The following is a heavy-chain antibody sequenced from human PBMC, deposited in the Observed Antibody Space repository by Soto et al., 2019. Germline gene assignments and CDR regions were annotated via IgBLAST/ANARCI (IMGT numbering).Heavy chain of an antibody. CDR1: GFTFSSYG. CDR2: ISYDGSNK. Sequence: GGSLRLSCAASGFTFSSYGMHWVRQAPGKGLEWVAVISYDGSNKYYADSLKGRFTISRDNSMNTLYLQMNSLRAEDTAVYYYAKDSTYYEFWSGYVVFDQPQYYYYGMDVWGQGTTVTVSS. V-gene: IGHV3-30*18. J-gene: IGHJ6*02. CDR3: AKDSTYYEFWSGYVVFDQPQYYYYGMDV. D-gene: IGHD3-3*01.